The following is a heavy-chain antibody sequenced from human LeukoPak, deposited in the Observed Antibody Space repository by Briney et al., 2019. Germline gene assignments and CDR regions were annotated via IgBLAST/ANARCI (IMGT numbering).Heavy chain of an antibody. J-gene: IGHJ3*02. CDR2: INHSGST. V-gene: IGHV4-34*01. Sequence: SETLSLTCAVYGGSFSDYYWSWIRQPPGKGLEWIGEINHSGSTNYNPSLKSRVTIPVDTSKKYISLKLSSVTAADTAVYYCARRVRGVNDAFDIWGQGTMVTVSS. CDR3: ARRVRGVNDAFDI. D-gene: IGHD3-10*01. CDR1: GGSFSDYY.